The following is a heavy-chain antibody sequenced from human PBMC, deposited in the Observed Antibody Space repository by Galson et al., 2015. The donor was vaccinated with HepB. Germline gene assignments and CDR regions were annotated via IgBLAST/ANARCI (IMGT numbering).Heavy chain of an antibody. CDR3: AKESSGYYYFDS. Sequence: SLRLSCAASGFTFTRHSMAWVRQAPRTGLEWVSTLGASGVNKLYADSVKGRFTISRDDSGNTLYLQVDSLRAADTAVYFCAKESSGYYYFDSWGQGTLVTVSS. D-gene: IGHD6-19*01. V-gene: IGHV3-23*01. J-gene: IGHJ4*02. CDR2: LGASGVNK. CDR1: GFTFTRHS.